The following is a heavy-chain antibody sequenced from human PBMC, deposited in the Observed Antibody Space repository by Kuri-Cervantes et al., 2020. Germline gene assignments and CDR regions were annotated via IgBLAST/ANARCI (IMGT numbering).Heavy chain of an antibody. CDR1: GFTFSSYG. D-gene: IGHD2-21*02. V-gene: IGHV3-33*01. CDR3: ARECGGDCRYGMDV. Sequence: GESLKISCAASGFTFSSYGMHWVRQAPGKGLEWVAVIWYDGSNKYYADSVKGRFTISRDNSKNTLYLQMNSLRAEDTAVYYCARECGGDCRYGMDVWGQGTTVTVSS. CDR2: IWYDGSNK. J-gene: IGHJ6*02.